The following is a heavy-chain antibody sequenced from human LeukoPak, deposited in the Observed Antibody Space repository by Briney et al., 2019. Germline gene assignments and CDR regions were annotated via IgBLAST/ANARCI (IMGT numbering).Heavy chain of an antibody. J-gene: IGHJ5*02. V-gene: IGHV3-23*01. Sequence: PGGSLRLSCAASGFTFSSYSMNWVRQAPGKGLEWVSAISGSGGSTYYADSVRGRFTISRDNSKNTLYLQMNSLRAEDTAVYYCAKDQVVVPAANNWFDPWGQGTLVTVSS. D-gene: IGHD2-2*01. CDR1: GFTFSSYS. CDR3: AKDQVVVPAANNWFDP. CDR2: ISGSGGST.